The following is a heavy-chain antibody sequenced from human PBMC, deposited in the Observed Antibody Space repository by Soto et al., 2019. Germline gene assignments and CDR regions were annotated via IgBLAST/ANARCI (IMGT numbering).Heavy chain of an antibody. CDR2: VKSDGSTT. J-gene: IGHJ4*02. Sequence: PGGSLTLSCAASGFALSGNWMHWVRQAPRKGLVWVSRVKSDGSTTTYADSVKGRFTISRDNAKNTLYLEMNSLRAEDTAVYYCARGPGYPLDYWGQGALV. CDR3: ARGPGYPLDY. V-gene: IGHV3-74*01. CDR1: GFALSGNW. D-gene: IGHD2-15*01.